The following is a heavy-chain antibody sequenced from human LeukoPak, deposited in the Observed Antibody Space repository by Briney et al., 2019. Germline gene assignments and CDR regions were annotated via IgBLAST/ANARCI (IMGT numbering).Heavy chain of an antibody. Sequence: GESLQISCKGSGYSFTSYWIGWVRPMPGKGLEWMGIIYSGDSDTRYSPSFQGQVTISADKSISTAYLQWSSLKASDTAMYYCARHHHLEYYYDAWGQGTLVTVSS. CDR1: GYSFTSYW. CDR2: IYSGDSDT. CDR3: ARHHHLEYYYDA. V-gene: IGHV5-51*01. D-gene: IGHD3-22*01. J-gene: IGHJ4*02.